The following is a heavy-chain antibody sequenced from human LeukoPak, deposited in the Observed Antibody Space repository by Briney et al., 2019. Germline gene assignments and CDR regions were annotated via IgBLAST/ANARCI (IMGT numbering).Heavy chain of an antibody. V-gene: IGHV3-48*04. Sequence: GGSLRLSCAASGFTFSSYSMNWVRQAPGKGLEWVSYISSSSSTIYYADSVKGRFTISRDNAKNSLYLQMNSLRAEDTAVYYCARENLYYDFWSGYYLDYWGQGTLVTVSS. CDR1: GFTFSSYS. D-gene: IGHD3-3*01. J-gene: IGHJ4*02. CDR3: ARENLYYDFWSGYYLDY. CDR2: ISSSSSTI.